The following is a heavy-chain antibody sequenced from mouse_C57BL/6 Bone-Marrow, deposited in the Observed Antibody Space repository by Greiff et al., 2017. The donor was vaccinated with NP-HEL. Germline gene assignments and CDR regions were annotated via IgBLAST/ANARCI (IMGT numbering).Heavy chain of an antibody. CDR2: IFPGSGST. J-gene: IGHJ2*01. Sequence: VQLQQSGPELVKPGASVKISCKASGYTFTDYYINWVKQRPGQGLEWIGWIFPGSGSTYYNEKFKGKATLTVDKSSSTAYMLLSSLTSEDSAVYFCARRAVVATDYFDYWGQGTTLTVSS. CDR3: ARRAVVATDYFDY. D-gene: IGHD1-1*01. V-gene: IGHV1-75*01. CDR1: GYTFTDYY.